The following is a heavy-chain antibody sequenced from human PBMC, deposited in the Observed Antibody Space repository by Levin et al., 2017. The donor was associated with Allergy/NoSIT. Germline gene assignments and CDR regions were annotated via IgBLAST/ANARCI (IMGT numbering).Heavy chain of an antibody. Sequence: PSETLSLTCAVFGGSFTDYYWHWIRQSPGKGLEWIGEISHSGNTNYNPSLKSRVTISLDKSKNQFSLRLSSVTAGDTAVYYCARSGLLFFQHWGQGTLVTVSS. CDR2: ISHSGNT. J-gene: IGHJ1*01. CDR1: GGSFTDYY. V-gene: IGHV4-34*01. CDR3: ARSGLLFFQH. D-gene: IGHD3-3*01.